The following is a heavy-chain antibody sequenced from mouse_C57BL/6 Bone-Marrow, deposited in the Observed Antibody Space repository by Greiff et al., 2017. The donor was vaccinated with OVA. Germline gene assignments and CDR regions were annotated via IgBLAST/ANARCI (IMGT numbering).Heavy chain of an antibody. CDR3: ARDPYWYFDV. J-gene: IGHJ1*03. CDR1: GYAFTNYL. V-gene: IGHV1-54*01. CDR2: INPGSGGT. Sequence: QVQLKESGAELVRPGTSVKVSCKASGYAFTNYLIEWVKQRPGQGLEWIGVINPGSGGTNYNEKFKGKATLTADKSSSTAYMQLSSLTSEDSAVDFCARDPYWYFDVWGTGTTVTVSS.